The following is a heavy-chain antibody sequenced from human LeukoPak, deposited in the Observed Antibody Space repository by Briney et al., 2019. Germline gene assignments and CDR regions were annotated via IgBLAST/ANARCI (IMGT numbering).Heavy chain of an antibody. Sequence: ASVKVSCKASGYTFTIYDINWVRQAPGQGLEWMGWMNPNRGNTGYAQKFQGRVTMTRNTSISTAYMELSSLRSEDTAVYYCARGLRGAGKNWFDPWGQGTLVTVSS. CDR2: MNPNRGNT. V-gene: IGHV1-8*01. CDR3: ARGLRGAGKNWFDP. D-gene: IGHD3-10*01. CDR1: GYTFTIYD. J-gene: IGHJ5*02.